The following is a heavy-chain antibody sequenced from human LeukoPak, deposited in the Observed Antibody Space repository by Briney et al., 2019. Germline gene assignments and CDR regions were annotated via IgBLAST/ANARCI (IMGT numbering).Heavy chain of an antibody. D-gene: IGHD2-15*01. CDR3: ARADCSGGSCYAFDI. V-gene: IGHV4-61*01. J-gene: IGHJ3*02. CDR1: GGSVSIGSYY. CDR2: IYYSGST. Sequence: SETLSLTCTVSGGSVSIGSYYWSWIRQPPGKGLEWIGYIYYSGSTNYNPSLKSRVTMSVDTSKNQFSLKLSSVTAADTAVYYCARADCSGGSCYAFDIWGQGTMVTASS.